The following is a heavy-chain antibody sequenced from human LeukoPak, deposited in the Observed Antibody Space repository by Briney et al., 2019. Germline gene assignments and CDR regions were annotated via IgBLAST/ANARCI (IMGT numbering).Heavy chain of an antibody. CDR1: GYTFTSYY. D-gene: IGHD5-12*01. V-gene: IGHV1-2*02. CDR3: ARGNLNLRYSGYDVIDY. J-gene: IGHJ4*02. CDR2: INLNSGGT. Sequence: GASVKVSCKASGYTFTSYYMHWVRQAPGQGLEWMGWINLNSGGTNYAQKFQGRVTMTRDTSISTAYMELSRLRSDDTAVYYCARGNLNLRYSGYDVIDYWGQGTLVTVSS.